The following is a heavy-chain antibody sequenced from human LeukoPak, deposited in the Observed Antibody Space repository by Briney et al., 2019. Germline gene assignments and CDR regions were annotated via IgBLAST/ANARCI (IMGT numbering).Heavy chain of an antibody. Sequence: GASVKVSCKASGGTFSSYAISWARQAPGQGLEWMGGIIPIFGTANYAQKFQGRVKITADESTSTGYMELSSLRSEDTAVYYCARGVDYDILTGYYQFDYWGQGTLVTVSS. D-gene: IGHD3-9*01. CDR1: GGTFSSYA. J-gene: IGHJ4*02. CDR2: IIPIFGTA. V-gene: IGHV1-69*13. CDR3: ARGVDYDILTGYYQFDY.